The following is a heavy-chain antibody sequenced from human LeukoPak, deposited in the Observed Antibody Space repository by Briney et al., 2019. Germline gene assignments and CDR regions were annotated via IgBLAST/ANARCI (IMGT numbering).Heavy chain of an antibody. CDR1: GFTFSSYA. CDR2: ISYDGSNK. CDR3: ARDRGMVVVPAAMAGVTDY. D-gene: IGHD2-2*01. Sequence: GGSLRLSCAASGFTFSSYAMRWVRQAPGKGLEWVAVISYDGSNKYYADSVKGRFTISRDNSKNTLYLQMNSLRAEDTAVYYCARDRGMVVVPAAMAGVTDYWSQGTLVTVSS. J-gene: IGHJ4*01. V-gene: IGHV3-30*04.